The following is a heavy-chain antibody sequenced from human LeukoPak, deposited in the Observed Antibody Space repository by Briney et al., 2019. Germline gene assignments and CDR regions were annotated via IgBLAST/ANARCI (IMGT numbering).Heavy chain of an antibody. CDR2: IKQDGSIQ. V-gene: IGHV3-7*01. D-gene: IGHD3-22*01. CDR3: ATSYDSSGCD. CDR1: GFTFSNFW. J-gene: IGHJ4*02. Sequence: GGSLRLSCAPSGFTFSNFWMAWVRQAPGKGREWVANIKQDGSIQYYGDSVKGRFTISRDNARNSLYLQMNSLRAEDTALYYCATSYDSSGCDWGQGTLVTVSS.